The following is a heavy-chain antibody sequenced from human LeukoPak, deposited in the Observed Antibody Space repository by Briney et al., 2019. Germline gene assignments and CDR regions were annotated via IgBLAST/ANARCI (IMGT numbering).Heavy chain of an antibody. CDR2: ISSSGSTI. CDR3: ARDSMAIYDYVWGSYREESNYFDY. Sequence: SGGSLRLSCAASGFTFSSYEMNWVRQAPGKGLEWVSYISSSGSTIYYADSVKGRFTISRDNDKNSVDLQMNSLRAEDTAVYYCARDSMAIYDYVWGSYREESNYFDYWGQGTLVTVSS. CDR1: GFTFSSYE. V-gene: IGHV3-48*03. D-gene: IGHD3-16*02. J-gene: IGHJ4*02.